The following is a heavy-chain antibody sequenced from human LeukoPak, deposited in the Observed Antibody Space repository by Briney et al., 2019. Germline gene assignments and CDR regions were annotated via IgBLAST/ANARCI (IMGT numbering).Heavy chain of an antibody. CDR1: GFTFSRYA. V-gene: IGHV3-30*01. CDR3: PRDQLVVLDY. D-gene: IGHD2-2*01. CDR2: ISYDGSNK. J-gene: IGHJ4*02. Sequence: GGSLRLSCAASGFTFSRYAMHWVRQAPGKGLEWVAVISYDGSNKYYADSVKGRFTISRDNSKNTLYLQMNSLRAEDTAVYYCPRDQLVVLDYWGQGTLVTVSS.